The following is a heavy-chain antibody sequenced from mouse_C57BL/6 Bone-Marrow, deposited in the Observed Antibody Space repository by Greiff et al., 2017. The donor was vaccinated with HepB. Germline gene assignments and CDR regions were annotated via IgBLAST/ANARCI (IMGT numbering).Heavy chain of an antibody. D-gene: IGHD5-1-1*01. CDR1: GYTFTSYW. CDR3: ERVAKRGIYLPGGFAY. CDR2: IYPSDSET. V-gene: IGHV1-61*01. Sequence: VQLQQPGAELVRPGYSVKLSCKASGYTFTSYWMDWVKQRPGQGLEWIGNIYPSDSETHYNQKFKDKATLTVDKSSSTAYMQLSSLTSEDSAVYYCERVAKRGIYLPGGFAYWGQGTLVTVSA. J-gene: IGHJ3*01.